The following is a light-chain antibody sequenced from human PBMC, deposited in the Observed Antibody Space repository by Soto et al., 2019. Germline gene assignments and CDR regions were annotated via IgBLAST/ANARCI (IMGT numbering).Light chain of an antibody. CDR3: QQANSFPFT. CDR2: AAS. Sequence: DIQMTQSPSSVSASIGDRVTITCRASQIIGSWLAWYQQKPGIAPTLLIYAASSLQSGVPSRFSGSGSGPDSTLSITILQAEDSATYNCQQANSFPFTFGPGTKVDIK. J-gene: IGKJ3*01. CDR1: QIIGSW. V-gene: IGKV1-12*02.